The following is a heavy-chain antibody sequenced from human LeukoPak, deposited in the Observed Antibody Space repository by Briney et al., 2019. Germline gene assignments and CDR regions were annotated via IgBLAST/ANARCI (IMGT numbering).Heavy chain of an antibody. V-gene: IGHV4-34*01. CDR3: ARNGGGSQGWFDP. J-gene: IGHJ5*02. CDR2: INHSGST. CDR1: GGSFSGYY. D-gene: IGHD1-26*01. Sequence: SETLSLTCAVYGGSFSGYYWSWIRQPPGKGLEWIGEINHSGSTNYNPSPKSRVTISVDTSKNQFSLKLSSVTAADTAVYYCARNGGGSQGWFDPWGQGTLVTVSS.